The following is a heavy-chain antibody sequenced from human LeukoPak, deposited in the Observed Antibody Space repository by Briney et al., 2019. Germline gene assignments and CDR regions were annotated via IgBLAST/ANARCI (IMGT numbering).Heavy chain of an antibody. J-gene: IGHJ3*02. CDR1: GFTFSSYA. Sequence: GRSLRLSCAASGFTFSSYAMHWVRQAPGKGLEWVANIKQDGSEKYYVDSVKGRFTISRDNAKNSLYLQMNSLRAEDTAVYYCARPYNWNVFDAFDIWGQGTMVTVSS. CDR2: IKQDGSEK. CDR3: ARPYNWNVFDAFDI. D-gene: IGHD1-1*01. V-gene: IGHV3-7*01.